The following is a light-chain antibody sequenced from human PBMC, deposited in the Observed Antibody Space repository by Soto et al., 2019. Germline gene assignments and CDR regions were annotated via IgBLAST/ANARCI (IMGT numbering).Light chain of an antibody. Sequence: QSVLTQPPSASGTPGQRVTISCSGGSSNIGRNSVSWYQQVPGTAPKLIIFNNNERPSGIPGRFSGSKSGALASLAIVGLQSEDEADYFCASWDDNLNGPLLFGGGTKLTVL. CDR1: SSNIGRNS. CDR2: NNN. J-gene: IGLJ2*01. CDR3: ASWDDNLNGPLL. V-gene: IGLV1-44*01.